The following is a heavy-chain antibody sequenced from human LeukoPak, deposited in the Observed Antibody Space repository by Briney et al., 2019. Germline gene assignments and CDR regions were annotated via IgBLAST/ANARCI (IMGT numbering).Heavy chain of an antibody. CDR3: ARDRDSSGWYNEFDY. V-gene: IGHV4-38-2*02. CDR1: GYSISSGYY. Sequence: PSETLSLTCAVSGYSISSGYYWGWIRHPPGKGLEWIGSIYHSGSNYYNPSLKSRVTISVDTSKNQFSLKLSSVTAADTAVYYCARDRDSSGWYNEFDYWGQGTLVTVSS. D-gene: IGHD6-19*01. CDR2: IYHSGSN. J-gene: IGHJ4*02.